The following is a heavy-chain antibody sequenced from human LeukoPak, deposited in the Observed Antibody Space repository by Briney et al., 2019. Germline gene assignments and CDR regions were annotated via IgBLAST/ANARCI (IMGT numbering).Heavy chain of an antibody. CDR1: GYTLTGYY. V-gene: IGHV1-2*02. CDR3: ARGRRSSKGSSAYERFDP. Sequence: ASVKVSCKASGYTLTGYYLHWVRQAPGQGREWMGWIIPNSGDTKYAQKFQGRVTMTRDTSISTAYMELISLTSGDTAMYYCARGRRSSKGSSAYERFDPWGQGTLVTVSS. CDR2: IIPNSGDT. J-gene: IGHJ5*02. D-gene: IGHD5-12*01.